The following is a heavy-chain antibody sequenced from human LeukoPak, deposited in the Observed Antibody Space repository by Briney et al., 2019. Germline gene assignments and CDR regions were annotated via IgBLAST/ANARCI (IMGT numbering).Heavy chain of an antibody. Sequence: PGGSLRLSCAASGFTFSTYTMYWVRHPPGKRLEWVSIIGSNGGGIHYADSVKGRFTISRDNFKNALYLQMNSLRVEDTAVYYCAIDPNWGTHSWGQGVLVTVSS. D-gene: IGHD7-27*01. CDR2: IGSNGGGI. J-gene: IGHJ4*02. CDR3: AIDPNWGTHS. CDR1: GFTFSTYT. V-gene: IGHV3-23*01.